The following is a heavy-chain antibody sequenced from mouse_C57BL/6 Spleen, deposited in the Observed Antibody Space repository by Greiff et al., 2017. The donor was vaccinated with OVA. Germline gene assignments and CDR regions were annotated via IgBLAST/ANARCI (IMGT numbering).Heavy chain of an antibody. D-gene: IGHD2-1*01. V-gene: IGHV1-22*01. J-gene: IGHJ3*01. Sequence: EVQLQESGPELVKPGASVKMSCKASGYTFTDYNMHWVKQSHGKSLEWIGYINPNNGGTSYNQKFKGKATLTVNKSSSTAYMELRSLTSEDSAVYYGARPIYYGNYGWFAYWGQGTLVTVSA. CDR3: ARPIYYGNYGWFAY. CDR1: GYTFTDYN. CDR2: INPNNGGT.